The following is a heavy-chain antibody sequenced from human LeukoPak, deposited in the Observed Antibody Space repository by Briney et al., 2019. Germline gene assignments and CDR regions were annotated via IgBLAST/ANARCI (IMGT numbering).Heavy chain of an antibody. Sequence: PGGSLRLSCAASGFTFSSYAMSWVRQAPGKGLEWVSAISGSGGSTYYADSVKGRFTISRDNSKNTLYLQMNSLRAEDTAVYYCAKAGYYDSSGYPHQYYFDYWGQGTLVTVSS. D-gene: IGHD3-22*01. J-gene: IGHJ4*02. CDR2: ISGSGGST. CDR3: AKAGYYDSSGYPHQYYFDY. V-gene: IGHV3-23*01. CDR1: GFTFSSYA.